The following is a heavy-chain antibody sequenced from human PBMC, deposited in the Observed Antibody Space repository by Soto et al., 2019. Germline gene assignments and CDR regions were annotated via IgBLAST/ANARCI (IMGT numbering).Heavy chain of an antibody. D-gene: IGHD2-21*02. J-gene: IGHJ6*02. CDR3: ARDLCDGDCHGYYYYGMDV. CDR2: IWYDGSNK. Sequence: QVQLVESGGGVVQPGRSLRLSCAASGFTFSSYGMHWVRQAPGKGLEWVAVIWYDGSNKYYADSVKGRFTISRDNSKNTLYLQMNSLRAEDTAVYYCARDLCDGDCHGYYYYGMDVWGQGTTVTVSS. V-gene: IGHV3-33*01. CDR1: GFTFSSYG.